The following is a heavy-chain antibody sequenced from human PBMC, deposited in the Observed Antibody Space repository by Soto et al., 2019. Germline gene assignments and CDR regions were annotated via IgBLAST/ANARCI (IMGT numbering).Heavy chain of an antibody. CDR2: MNPGSGDT. CDR3: ARMATFGSLNWFDP. Sequence: SXKVSFKASGYSXSNNDVTVVRQATGQGLEWIGWMNPGSGDTGYAQKFQGRVTMTSDISIATAYIDLSSLISDDTAIYYCARMATFGSLNWFDPWGQGTLCTVS. V-gene: IGHV1-8*01. CDR1: GYSXSNND. D-gene: IGHD3-16*01. J-gene: IGHJ5*02.